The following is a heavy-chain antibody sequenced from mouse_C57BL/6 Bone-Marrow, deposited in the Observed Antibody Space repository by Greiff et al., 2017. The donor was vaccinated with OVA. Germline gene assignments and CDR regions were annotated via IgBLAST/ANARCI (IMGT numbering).Heavy chain of an antibody. Sequence: VQLQQSGAELVRPGASVKLSCTASGFNIKDYYMHWVKQRPEQGLEWIGRIDPEDGDTEYAPKFQGKATMTADTSSNTAYLQLSSLTSEDTAVYYCTRITTVVATPYWYFDVWGTGTTVTVSS. V-gene: IGHV14-1*01. CDR2: IDPEDGDT. J-gene: IGHJ1*03. CDR3: TRITTVVATPYWYFDV. CDR1: GFNIKDYY. D-gene: IGHD1-1*01.